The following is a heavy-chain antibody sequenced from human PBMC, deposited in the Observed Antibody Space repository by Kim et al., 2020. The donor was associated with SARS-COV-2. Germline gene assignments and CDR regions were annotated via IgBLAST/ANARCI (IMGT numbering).Heavy chain of an antibody. CDR3: ASVKDSGRDVGPFDY. Sequence: ASVKVSCKASGYTFTGYYIHWVRQAPGQGLEWIGWINPNCGGTNYAQQFQGRVTMTRDTSISTAYMDLSGLRSDDTAVYYCASVKDSGRDVGPFDYWGQGALVTVSS. J-gene: IGHJ4*02. CDR2: INPNCGGT. D-gene: IGHD6-19*01. V-gene: IGHV1-2*02. CDR1: GYTFTGYY.